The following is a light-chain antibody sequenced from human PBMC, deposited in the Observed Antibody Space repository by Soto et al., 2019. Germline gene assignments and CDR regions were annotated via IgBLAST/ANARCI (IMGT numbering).Light chain of an antibody. CDR1: QSVDSY. V-gene: IGKV3-11*01. J-gene: IGKJ1*01. CDR3: QQRSNWPRT. Sequence: ETVLTQSPATLSLSPGQRATLSCRASQSVDSYLAWYQQKPGQAPRLLIYDASNRATGIPARFSGSGSGTDFTLTISSLEPEDFAVYYRQQRSNWPRTFGQGTKVEIK. CDR2: DAS.